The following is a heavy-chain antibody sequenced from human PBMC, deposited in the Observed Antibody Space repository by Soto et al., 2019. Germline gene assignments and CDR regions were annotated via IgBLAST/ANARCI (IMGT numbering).Heavy chain of an antibody. D-gene: IGHD3-22*01. CDR2: INPSGGST. Sequence: ASVKVSCKASGYTFTSYYMHWVRQAPGQGLEWMGIINPSGGSTSYAQKFQGRVTMTRDTSTSTVYMELSSLRSEDTAVYYCARDRPNYYGRSGYYAGFPMGAFDICGQETMVTVSS. V-gene: IGHV1-46*01. CDR3: ARDRPNYYGRSGYYAGFPMGAFDI. CDR1: GYTFTSYY. J-gene: IGHJ3*02.